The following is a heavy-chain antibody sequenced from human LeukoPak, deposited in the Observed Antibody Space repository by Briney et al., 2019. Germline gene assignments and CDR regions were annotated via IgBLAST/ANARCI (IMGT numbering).Heavy chain of an antibody. J-gene: IGHJ4*02. D-gene: IGHD5-18*01. V-gene: IGHV3-48*03. CDR1: GFTFSSYE. CDR2: ISSSGSTI. CDR3: ARQRGYSYVY. Sequence: PGGSLRLSCAASGFTFSSYEVNWVRQAPGKGLEWVSYISSSGSTIYYADSVKGRFTISRDNAKNSLYLQMNSLRAEDTAVYYCARQRGYSYVYWGQGTLVTVSS.